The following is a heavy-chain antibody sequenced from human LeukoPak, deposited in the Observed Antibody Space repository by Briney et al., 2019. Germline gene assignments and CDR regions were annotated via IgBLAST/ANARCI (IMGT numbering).Heavy chain of an antibody. Sequence: SETLSLTCTVSGGSFSSYYWSWIRQPPGKGLEWIGYIYYSCSTNYNPSLKSRVTISVDTSKNQFSLKLSSVTAADTAVYYCARDTSYYDILTGYFDYWGQGTLVTVSS. V-gene: IGHV4-59*01. CDR1: GGSFSSYY. D-gene: IGHD3-9*01. CDR3: ARDTSYYDILTGYFDY. CDR2: IYYSCST. J-gene: IGHJ4*02.